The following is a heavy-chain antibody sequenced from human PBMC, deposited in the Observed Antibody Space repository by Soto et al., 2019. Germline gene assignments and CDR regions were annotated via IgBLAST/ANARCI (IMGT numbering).Heavy chain of an antibody. CDR2: ISYDGSNK. CDR3: AKAMAGHYDFWSGYPLSHGMDV. V-gene: IGHV3-30*18. J-gene: IGHJ6*02. D-gene: IGHD3-3*01. Sequence: PGGSLRLSCAASGFTFSRYGMQWVRQDPGKGREWVAVISYDGSNKYYADSVKGRFTISRDNSNNTLYLQMNSLRAEDTAVYYCAKAMAGHYDFWSGYPLSHGMDVWGQGTTVTVSS. CDR1: GFTFSRYG.